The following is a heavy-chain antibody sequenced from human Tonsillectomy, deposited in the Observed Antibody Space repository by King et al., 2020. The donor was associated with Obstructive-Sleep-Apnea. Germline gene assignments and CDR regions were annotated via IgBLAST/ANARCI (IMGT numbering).Heavy chain of an antibody. V-gene: IGHV4-59*08. CDR1: GGSISSYY. Sequence: MQLQESGPGLVKPSETLSLTCTVSGGSISSYYWTWIRQPPGKGLEWIGYIYYSGTTHYNPSLKSRVTLSVDTSKTQFSLKFSSVTAADTAVYYCARGFLGGNFDRGGRGTLVTVSS. D-gene: IGHD3-3*01. CDR2: IYYSGTT. CDR3: ARGFLGGNFDR. J-gene: IGHJ2*01.